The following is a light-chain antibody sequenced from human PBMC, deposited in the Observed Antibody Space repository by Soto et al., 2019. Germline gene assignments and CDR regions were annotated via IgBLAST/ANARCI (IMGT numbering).Light chain of an antibody. CDR1: SSDVGAYNY. J-gene: IGLJ2*01. Sequence: QSALTQPASVSGSPGQSITISCTGTSSDVGAYNYVSWYQQHPGKAPKLIMSEVSDRPSGVSNRFSGSKSGNTASLTISGLQAEDEADYYCSSYTTSSTPVVFGGGTKLTVL. CDR3: SSYTTSSTPVV. CDR2: EVS. V-gene: IGLV2-14*01.